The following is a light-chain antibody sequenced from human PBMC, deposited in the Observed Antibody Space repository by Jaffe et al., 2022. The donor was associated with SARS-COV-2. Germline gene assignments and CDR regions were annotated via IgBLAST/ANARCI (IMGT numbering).Light chain of an antibody. V-gene: IGLV1-44*01. Sequence: QSVPTQPPSASGTPGQRVTISCSGSRSNIGSNAVNWYQHLPGTAPKLLIHGNNQRPSGVPDRFSGSKSGTSATLAISGLQSEDEADYYCAAWDDSLNGWVFGGGTKLTVL. CDR2: GNN. CDR1: RSNIGSNA. J-gene: IGLJ3*02. CDR3: AAWDDSLNGWV.